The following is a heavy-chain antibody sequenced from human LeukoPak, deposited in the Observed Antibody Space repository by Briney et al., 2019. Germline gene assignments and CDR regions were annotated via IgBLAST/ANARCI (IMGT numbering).Heavy chain of an antibody. D-gene: IGHD3-16*01. CDR3: AREYEEGFDY. Sequence: GGSLRLSCAASGFTVSSNYMSWVRQAPGKGLEWVSVIYSGGSTYYADSVKGRFTVSRDNAKNMLYLQMNSLRAEDTAVYYCAREYEEGFDYWGQGTLVTVSS. CDR2: IYSGGST. V-gene: IGHV3-53*01. CDR1: GFTVSSNY. J-gene: IGHJ4*02.